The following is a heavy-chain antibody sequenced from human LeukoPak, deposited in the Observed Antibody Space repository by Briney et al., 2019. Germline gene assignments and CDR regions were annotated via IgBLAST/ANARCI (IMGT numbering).Heavy chain of an antibody. CDR3: AKGIYNIRYVDAFDI. J-gene: IGHJ3*02. Sequence: PGGSLRLSCAASGFTFSSYSMNWVRQAPGKGLEWVSAISGSGGSTYYADSVKGRFTISRDNSKNTLYLQMNSLRAEDTAVYYCAKGIYNIRYVDAFDIWGQGTMVTVSS. CDR2: ISGSGGST. CDR1: GFTFSSYS. D-gene: IGHD5-12*01. V-gene: IGHV3-23*01.